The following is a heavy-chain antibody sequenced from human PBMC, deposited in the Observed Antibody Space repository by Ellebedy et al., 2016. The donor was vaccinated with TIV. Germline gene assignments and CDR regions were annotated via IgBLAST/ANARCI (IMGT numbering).Heavy chain of an antibody. CDR1: GFIFSSYA. D-gene: IGHD6-19*01. Sequence: GESLKISCSASGFIFSSYAMHWARQAPGKGLEYVSAISSTGGSTYYADSVKGRFTISRDNSKNTLYLQMSSLRPEDTAVYYCAVVAGTYFDCWGQGTLVTVSS. CDR2: ISSTGGST. CDR3: AVVAGTYFDC. V-gene: IGHV3-64D*09. J-gene: IGHJ4*02.